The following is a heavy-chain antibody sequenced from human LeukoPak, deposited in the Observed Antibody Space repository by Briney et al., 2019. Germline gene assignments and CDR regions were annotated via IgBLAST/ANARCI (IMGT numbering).Heavy chain of an antibody. J-gene: IGHJ3*02. V-gene: IGHV4-59*11. D-gene: IGHD2-15*01. Sequence: SETLSLTCTVSGGSINSHYCNWIRQSPGKGLEWIGYIYKSGSINYNPSLKSRVTISVDTSKNQFSLKPSSVTAADTAIYYCATKVRGGFDIWGQGTMVTVSS. CDR2: IYKSGSI. CDR1: GGSINSHY. CDR3: ATKVRGGFDI.